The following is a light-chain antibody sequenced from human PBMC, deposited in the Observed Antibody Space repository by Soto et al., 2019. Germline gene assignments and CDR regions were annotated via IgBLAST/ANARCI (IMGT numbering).Light chain of an antibody. Sequence: QSALTQPLSVSAAPRQRVTISCSGSSSNIGNNAVNWYQQFPGKAPKLLIYYDDLLPSGVSDRFSGSKSGTSASLAISGLQSEDEADYYCAAWDDSLNAWVFGGGTKLTVL. J-gene: IGLJ3*02. CDR2: YDD. V-gene: IGLV1-36*01. CDR3: AAWDDSLNAWV. CDR1: SSNIGNNA.